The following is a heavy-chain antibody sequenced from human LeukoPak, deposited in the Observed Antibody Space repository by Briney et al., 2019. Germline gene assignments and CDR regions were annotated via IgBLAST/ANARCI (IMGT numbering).Heavy chain of an antibody. J-gene: IGHJ6*03. CDR2: IYYSGST. D-gene: IGHD6-13*01. V-gene: IGHV4-39*07. Sequence: SETLSLTCTVSGGSISSSSYYWGWIRQPPGKGLEWIVSIYYSGSTYYNPSLKSRVTISVDTSKNQFSLKLSSVTAADTAVYYCARGAAAGTGYYYYYMDVWGKGTTVTVSS. CDR3: ARGAAAGTGYYYYYMDV. CDR1: GGSISSSSYY.